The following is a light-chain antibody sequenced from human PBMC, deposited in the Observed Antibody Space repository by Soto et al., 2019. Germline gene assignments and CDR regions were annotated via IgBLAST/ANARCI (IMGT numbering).Light chain of an antibody. CDR2: DDS. CDR1: NIGGKS. V-gene: IGLV3-21*02. Sequence: ELTQPPSVSVAPGQTATITCGGHNIGGKSVHWYQQRPGQAPVVVVYDDSDRPSGIPERFSGSNSGNTATLTITSVEAGDEADYFCQVLDGGTDQNYVFGPGTKVTVL. CDR3: QVLDGGTDQNYV. J-gene: IGLJ1*01.